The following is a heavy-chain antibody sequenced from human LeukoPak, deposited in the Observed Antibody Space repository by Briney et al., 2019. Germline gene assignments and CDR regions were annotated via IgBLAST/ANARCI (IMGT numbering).Heavy chain of an antibody. V-gene: IGHV3-23*01. J-gene: IGHJ4*02. CDR2: ISGSDGRT. CDR3: AKEDSYESSGYPPFDY. D-gene: IGHD3-22*01. CDR1: GFTFSGYA. Sequence: GGSLRLSCAASGFTFSGYAMSWVRQAPGKGLEWVSSISGSDGRTNYADSVKGRFTISRDNSKNTLYLQMNSLRAEDTAVYYCAKEDSYESSGYPPFDYWGQGTLVTVSS.